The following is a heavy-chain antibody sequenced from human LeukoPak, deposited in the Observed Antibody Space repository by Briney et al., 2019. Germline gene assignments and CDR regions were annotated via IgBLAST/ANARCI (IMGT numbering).Heavy chain of an antibody. D-gene: IGHD2-21*02. J-gene: IGHJ4*02. V-gene: IGHV3-53*01. CDR3: ARGTVTAPDY. Sequence: PGGSLRLSCAASGFSVSNTYMSWVRQAPGKGLEWVSIIYSGGNTYYADSVKGRFTISRDNSKNTLYLQTNRLRPEDTAVYYCARGTVTAPDYWGRGTLVTVSS. CDR1: GFSVSNTY. CDR2: IYSGGNT.